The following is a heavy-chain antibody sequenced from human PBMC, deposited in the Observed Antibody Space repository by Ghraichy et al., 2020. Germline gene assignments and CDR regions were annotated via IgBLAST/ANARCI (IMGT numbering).Heavy chain of an antibody. CDR1: GYSIRDGYY. CDR3: ASEDTRNYIPSFYDY. V-gene: IGHV4-38-2*02. CDR2: IHYSGTT. J-gene: IGHJ4*02. Sequence: SETLSLTCSVSGYSIRDGYYWGWIRQPPGGGPEWIGSIHYSGTTFDNPSLKSRVTLSIDTSQNQFSLELSSVTAADTAVYFCASEDTRNYIPSFYDYWGQGTLVTVSS. D-gene: IGHD2/OR15-2a*01.